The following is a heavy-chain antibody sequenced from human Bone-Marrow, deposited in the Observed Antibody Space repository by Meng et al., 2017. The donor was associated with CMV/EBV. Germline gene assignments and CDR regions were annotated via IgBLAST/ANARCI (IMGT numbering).Heavy chain of an antibody. J-gene: IGHJ4*02. V-gene: IGHV1-69*05. Sequence: SVKVSCKASGGTFNYYAINWVRQAPGQGLEWMGGIIPIFGTANYAQKFQGRVTITTDESTSTAYMELSSLRSEDTAVYYCARVPLRTGTTSGWLFWWGQGTLVTVSS. CDR1: GGTFNYYA. CDR3: ARVPLRTGTTSGWLFW. D-gene: IGHD1-7*01. CDR2: IIPIFGTA.